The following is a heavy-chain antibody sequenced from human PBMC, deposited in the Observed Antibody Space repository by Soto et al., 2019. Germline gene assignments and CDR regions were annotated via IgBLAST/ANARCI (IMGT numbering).Heavy chain of an antibody. CDR1: GGTFSNYT. V-gene: IGHV1-69*01. J-gene: IGHJ6*02. D-gene: IGHD2-2*01. CDR2: IIPVFGTT. CDR3: ARSSPYIVVRKPTVTQDYYGMDV. Sequence: QVQLVQSGAEVKKPGSSVKVFCKASGGTFSNYTISWVRQAPGQGLEWMGGIIPVFGTTDYEQKFQGRVTIAADGCTITAYMKLSSLRSARSAVYYCARSSPYIVVRKPTVTQDYYGMDVWGQGTTVTVSS.